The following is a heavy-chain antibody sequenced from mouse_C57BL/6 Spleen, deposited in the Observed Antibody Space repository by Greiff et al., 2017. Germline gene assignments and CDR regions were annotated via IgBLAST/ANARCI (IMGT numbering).Heavy chain of an antibody. J-gene: IGHJ1*03. V-gene: IGHV1-61*01. D-gene: IGHD1-1*01. Sequence: QVQLQQSGAELVRPGSSVKLSCKASGYTFTSYWMDWVKQRPGQGLEWIGNIYPSDSETHYNQKFKDKATLTVDKSSSTAYMQLSSLTSEDSAVYYGASGDYCGSYWYFDVWGTGTTVTVSS. CDR2: IYPSDSET. CDR3: ASGDYCGSYWYFDV. CDR1: GYTFTSYW.